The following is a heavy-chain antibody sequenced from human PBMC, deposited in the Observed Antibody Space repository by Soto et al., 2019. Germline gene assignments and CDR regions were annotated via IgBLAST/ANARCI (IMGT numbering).Heavy chain of an antibody. CDR3: VREASLVPGVIITSGFDF. D-gene: IGHD3-10*01. Sequence: GGSLRLSCVGSGFTFNTYNMNWVRQAPGKGLEWVSSINSVSNYIYYADSVKGRFTVSRDNAKNTLFLQMNSLRGEDMAVYYCVREASLVPGVIITSGFDFWGQGTLVTVS. V-gene: IGHV3-21*01. CDR1: GFTFNTYN. J-gene: IGHJ4*02. CDR2: INSVSNYI.